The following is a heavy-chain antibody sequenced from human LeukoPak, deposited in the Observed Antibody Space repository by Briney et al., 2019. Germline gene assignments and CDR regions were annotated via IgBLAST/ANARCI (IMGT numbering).Heavy chain of an antibody. V-gene: IGHV4-34*01. D-gene: IGHD6-13*01. J-gene: IGHJ4*02. Sequence: PSETLSLTCAVYGGSFSGYYWGWFRQPPGKGLEWIGEINHSGSTNYNPSLKSRVTISVDTSKNQFSLKLSSVTAADTAVYYCASIIAAAEAYWGQGTLVTVSS. CDR2: INHSGST. CDR1: GGSFSGYY. CDR3: ASIIAAAEAY.